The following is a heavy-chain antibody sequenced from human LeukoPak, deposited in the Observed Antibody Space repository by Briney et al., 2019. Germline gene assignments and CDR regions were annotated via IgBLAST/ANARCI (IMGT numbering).Heavy chain of an antibody. D-gene: IGHD6-19*01. V-gene: IGHV3-33*08. CDR3: ARDRFYRIAVAGVPYPIRHFDH. J-gene: IGHJ4*02. Sequence: QPGGSLRLSCVVSGFTFSSYPMSWVRQAPGKGLEWVAVIWYDGSNKYYADSVKGRFTISRDNSKNTLYLQMNSLRAEDTAVYYCARDRFYRIAVAGVPYPIRHFDHWGQGTLVTVSS. CDR1: GFTFSSYP. CDR2: IWYDGSNK.